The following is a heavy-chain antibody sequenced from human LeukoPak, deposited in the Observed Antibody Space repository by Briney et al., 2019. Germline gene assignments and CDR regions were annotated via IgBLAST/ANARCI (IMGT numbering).Heavy chain of an antibody. CDR3: AGSSGWLFGY. D-gene: IGHD6-19*01. V-gene: IGHV3-7*01. CDR2: IKEDGSQI. CDR1: GFTFSKYW. J-gene: IGHJ4*02. Sequence: GGSLRLSCAGTGFTFSKYWMNWVRQAPGKGLEWVANIKEDGSQIYYADSVKGRFTISRDNPKNSVSLQMNSLRAEDTAVYYCAGSSGWLFGYWGQGTLVAVSS.